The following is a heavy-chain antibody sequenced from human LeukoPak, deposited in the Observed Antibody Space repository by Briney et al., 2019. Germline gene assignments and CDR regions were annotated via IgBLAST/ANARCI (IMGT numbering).Heavy chain of an antibody. D-gene: IGHD3-10*01. J-gene: IGHJ6*03. Sequence: SETLSLTCTVSGYSISSGYYWGWIRQPPGKGLEWIGSIYHSGSTYCNPSLKSRVTISVDTSKNQFSLKLSSVTAADTAVYYCARGRYYYAPTHPAYYYYYYMDVWGKGTTVTVSS. CDR1: GYSISSGYY. CDR3: ARGRYYYAPTHPAYYYYYYMDV. V-gene: IGHV4-38-2*02. CDR2: IYHSGST.